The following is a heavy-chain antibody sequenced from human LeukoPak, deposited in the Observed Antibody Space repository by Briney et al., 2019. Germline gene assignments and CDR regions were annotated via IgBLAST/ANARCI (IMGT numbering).Heavy chain of an antibody. CDR2: MNPNSGNT. Sequence: EASVKVSSKASGYTFTSYDINWVRQATVQGLEWMGWMNPNSGNTGYAQKFQGRVTITRNTSISTAYMELSSLRSEDTAVYYCARGSRGYSYGYYYYYYMDVWGKGTTVTVSS. CDR3: ARGSRGYSYGYYYYYYMDV. CDR1: GYTFTSYD. V-gene: IGHV1-8*03. J-gene: IGHJ6*03. D-gene: IGHD5-18*01.